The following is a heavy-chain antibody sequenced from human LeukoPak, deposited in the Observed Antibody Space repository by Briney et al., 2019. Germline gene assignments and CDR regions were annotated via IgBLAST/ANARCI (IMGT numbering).Heavy chain of an antibody. CDR3: ARDLSFYGSGSYYFDY. V-gene: IGHV1-2*02. Sequence: GASVTVSCKASGYTFTCYYMHWVRQAPGQGLEWMGWINPNSGGTNYAQKFQGRVTMTRDTSISTAYMEMSSLRSDDTAVYYCARDLSFYGSGSYYFDYWGQGTLVTVSS. CDR1: GYTFTCYY. D-gene: IGHD3-10*01. CDR2: INPNSGGT. J-gene: IGHJ4*02.